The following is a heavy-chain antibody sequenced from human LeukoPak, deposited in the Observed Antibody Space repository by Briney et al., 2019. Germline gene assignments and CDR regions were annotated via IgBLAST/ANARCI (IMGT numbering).Heavy chain of an antibody. CDR3: ARVEYSSSYYYYYYMDV. D-gene: IGHD6-6*01. J-gene: IGHJ6*03. CDR2: INPNSGGT. Sequence: ASVKVSCKASGYTFTGYYMHWVRQAPGQGLEWIGWINPNSGGTNYAQKFQGRVTMTRDTSISTAYMELSRLRSDDTAVYYCARVEYSSSYYYYYYMDVWGKGTTVTVSS. CDR1: GYTFTGYY. V-gene: IGHV1-2*02.